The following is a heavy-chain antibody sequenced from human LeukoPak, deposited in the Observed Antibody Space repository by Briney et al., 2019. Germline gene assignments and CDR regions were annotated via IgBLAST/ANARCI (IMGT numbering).Heavy chain of an antibody. J-gene: IGHJ6*04. V-gene: IGHV4-34*01. CDR1: GGSFSGYY. Sequence: SETLSLTCAVYGGSFSGYYWSWIRQPPGKGLEWIGEINHSGSTNCNPSLKSRVTISVDTSKNQFSLKLSSVTAADTAVYYCARGLWFGELDVWGKGTTVTVSS. CDR2: INHSGST. CDR3: ARGLWFGELDV. D-gene: IGHD3-10*01.